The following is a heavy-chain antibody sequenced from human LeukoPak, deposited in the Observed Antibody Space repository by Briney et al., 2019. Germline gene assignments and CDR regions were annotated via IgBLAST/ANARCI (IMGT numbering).Heavy chain of an antibody. V-gene: IGHV4-31*03. J-gene: IGHJ5*02. Sequence: SQTLSLTCTVSGGSISSGGYYWSWIRQHPGKGLEWIGYIYYSGSTYYNPSLKSRATISVDTSKNQFSLKLSSVTAADTAVYYCARAGRVVVPAAGPSFLFDPWGQGTLVTVSS. CDR1: GGSISSGGYY. CDR3: ARAGRVVVPAAGPSFLFDP. D-gene: IGHD2-2*01. CDR2: IYYSGST.